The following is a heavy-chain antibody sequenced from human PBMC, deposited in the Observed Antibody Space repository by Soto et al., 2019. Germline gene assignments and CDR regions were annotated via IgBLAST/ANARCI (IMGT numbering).Heavy chain of an antibody. J-gene: IGHJ4*02. CDR1: GGSISSSSYY. CDR3: AGGIAARPLGY. CDR2: IYYSGST. V-gene: IGHV4-39*07. D-gene: IGHD6-6*01. Sequence: SETLSLTCTVSGGSISSSSYYWGWIRQPPGKGLEWIGSIYYSGSTYYNPSLKSRVTISVDTSKNQFSLKLSSVTAADTAVYYCAGGIAARPLGYWGQGNLVTVSS.